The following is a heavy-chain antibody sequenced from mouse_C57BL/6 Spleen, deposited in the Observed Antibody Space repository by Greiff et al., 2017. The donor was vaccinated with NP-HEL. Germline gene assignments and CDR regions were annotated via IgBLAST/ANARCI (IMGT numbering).Heavy chain of an antibody. CDR1: GYTFTSYW. J-gene: IGHJ3*01. CDR2: INPSNGGT. Sequence: VQLQQPGTELVKPGASVKLSCKASGYTFTSYWMHWVKQRPGQGLEWIGNINPSNGGTNYNEKFKSKATLTVDKSSSTAYMQLSSLTSEDSAVYYCARERAYDGYYVAYWGQGTLVTVSA. V-gene: IGHV1-53*01. CDR3: ARERAYDGYYVAY. D-gene: IGHD2-3*01.